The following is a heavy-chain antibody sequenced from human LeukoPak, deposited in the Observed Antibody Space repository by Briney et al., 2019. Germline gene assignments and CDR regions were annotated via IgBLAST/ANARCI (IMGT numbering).Heavy chain of an antibody. J-gene: IGHJ6*03. D-gene: IGHD4-17*01. CDR3: ARRMTTVTTFYYYYYMDV. V-gene: IGHV4-34*01. Sequence: SETLSLTCTVYGGSFSGYYWSWIRQPPGKGLEWIGEINHSGSTNHNPSLKSRVTISADTSKNQFSLKLSSVTAADTAVYYCARRMTTVTTFYYYYYMDVWGKGTTVTISS. CDR1: GGSFSGYY. CDR2: INHSGST.